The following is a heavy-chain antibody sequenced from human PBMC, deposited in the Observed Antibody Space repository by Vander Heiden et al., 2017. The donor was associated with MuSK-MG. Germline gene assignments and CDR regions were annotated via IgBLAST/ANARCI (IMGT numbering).Heavy chain of an antibody. D-gene: IGHD3-10*01. CDR2: ISSSSSYI. Sequence: EVQLVESGGGLVKPGGSLRLSCAASGFTFSSYSMNWVRQAPGKGLEWVSSISSSSSYIYYADSVKGRFTISRDNAKNSLYLQMNSLRAEDTAVYYCARDQEVRAFRDYYYYGMDVWGQGTTVTVSS. CDR3: ARDQEVRAFRDYYYYGMDV. V-gene: IGHV3-21*01. J-gene: IGHJ6*02. CDR1: GFTFSSYS.